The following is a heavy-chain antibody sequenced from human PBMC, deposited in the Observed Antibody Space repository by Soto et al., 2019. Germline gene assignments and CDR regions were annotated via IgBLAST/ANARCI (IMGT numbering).Heavy chain of an antibody. CDR2: LYPGDSDT. Sequence: GESLKISCRVSGYSFSSYWIGWVRQMPGKGLEWMGTLYPGDSDTRYSPSFQGQVTISADKSISTAYLQWSRLKASDTAMYYCARQGNGGEGFDFWGQGTLVAASS. V-gene: IGHV5-51*01. CDR3: ARQGNGGEGFDF. J-gene: IGHJ4*02. D-gene: IGHD3-10*01. CDR1: GYSFSSYW.